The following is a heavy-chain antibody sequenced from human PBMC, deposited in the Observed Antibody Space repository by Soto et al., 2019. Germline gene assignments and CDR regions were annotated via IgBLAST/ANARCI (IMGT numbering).Heavy chain of an antibody. CDR3: ARTRDVGSGSQFDY. D-gene: IGHD3-3*01. CDR1: GGSISSSNYY. Sequence: SETLSLTCTVSGGSISSSNYYWGWIRQPPGKGLEWIGSIYYSGSTYYNPSLKSRVTMSVDTSKSQFSLKLSSVTAADTAVYYCARTRDVGSGSQFDYWGQGTLVTVSS. J-gene: IGHJ4*02. CDR2: IYYSGST. V-gene: IGHV4-39*01.